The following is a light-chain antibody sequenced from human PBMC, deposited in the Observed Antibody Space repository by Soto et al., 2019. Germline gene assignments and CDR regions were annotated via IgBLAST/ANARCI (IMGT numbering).Light chain of an antibody. V-gene: IGKV3-20*01. Sequence: EIVLTQSPGTLSLSPGERATLSCSSSQSIATYSLAWYQQKPGQAPRLLICGASSRATGIPDRFSGSGSGTDFTLTISRLEPEDFAVYYCHYGNSLPWTCGQGNTGDIK. CDR2: GAS. CDR3: HYGNSLPWT. CDR1: QSIATYS. J-gene: IGKJ1*01.